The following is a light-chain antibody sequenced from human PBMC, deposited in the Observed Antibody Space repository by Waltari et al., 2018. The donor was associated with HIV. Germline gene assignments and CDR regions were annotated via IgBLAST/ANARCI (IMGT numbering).Light chain of an antibody. CDR1: QSVLYSSNNKNY. Sequence: DIVMTQSPDSLAVSLGERAPINCKSSQSVLYSSNNKNYLAWYQQKPGQPPKLLIYWASTRESGVPDRFSGSGSGTDFTLTISSLQAEDVAVYYCQQYYSTLRRTFGQGTKVEIK. CDR3: QQYYSTLRRT. J-gene: IGKJ1*01. CDR2: WAS. V-gene: IGKV4-1*01.